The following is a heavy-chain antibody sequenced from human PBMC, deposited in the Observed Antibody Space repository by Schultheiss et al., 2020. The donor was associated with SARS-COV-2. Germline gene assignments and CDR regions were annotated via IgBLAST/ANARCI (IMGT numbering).Heavy chain of an antibody. V-gene: IGHV2-70*11. CDR2: IDWDDDK. Sequence: SGPTLVKPTQTLTLTCTFSGFSLSTSGMCVSWIRQPPGKALEWLARIDWDDDKYYSTSLKTRLTISKDTSKNQVVLTMTDMDPVDTATYYCARGWYSSGCDYYYMDVWGKGTTVTVSS. CDR3: ARGWYSSGCDYYYMDV. J-gene: IGHJ6*03. CDR1: GFSLSTSGMC. D-gene: IGHD6-19*01.